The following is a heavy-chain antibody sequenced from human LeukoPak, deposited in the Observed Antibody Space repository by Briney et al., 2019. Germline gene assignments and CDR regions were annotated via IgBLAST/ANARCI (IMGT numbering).Heavy chain of an antibody. J-gene: IGHJ4*02. D-gene: IGHD3-3*01. Sequence: GGSLRLSCAASGFTFSTYSMNWVRQAPGKGLEWVSSISSSSSYIYYADSVKGRFTISRDNAKNSLYLQMNSLRAEDTAVYYCANPDFWSGYYRPYYFDYWGQGTLVTVSS. CDR1: GFTFSTYS. CDR3: ANPDFWSGYYRPYYFDY. V-gene: IGHV3-21*04. CDR2: ISSSSSYI.